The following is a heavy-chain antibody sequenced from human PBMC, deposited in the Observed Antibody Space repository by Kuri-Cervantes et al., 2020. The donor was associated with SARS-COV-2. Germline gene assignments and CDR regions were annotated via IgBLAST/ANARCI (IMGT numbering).Heavy chain of an antibody. D-gene: IGHD3-3*01. J-gene: IGHJ4*02. CDR3: ARVSRSGYLDY. CDR1: GFTFSNYA. Sequence: GESLKISCAASGFTFSNYAMYWVRQAPGKGLKYVSAISSNGDSTYYADSVKGRFTMSRDSSKNTLYLQMGGLRAEDMAVYYCARVSRSGYLDYWGQGTLVTVSS. CDR2: ISSNGDST. V-gene: IGHV3-64*02.